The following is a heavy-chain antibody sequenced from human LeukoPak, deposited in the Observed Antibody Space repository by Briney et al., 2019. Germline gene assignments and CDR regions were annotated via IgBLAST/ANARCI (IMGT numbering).Heavy chain of an antibody. V-gene: IGHV3-30*02. D-gene: IGHD3-22*01. CDR2: IRYDGSNK. J-gene: IGHJ4*02. Sequence: GGSLRLSRAASGFTFSSYGMHWVRQAPGKGLEWVAFIRYDGSNKYYADSVKGRFTISRDNSKNTLYLQMNSLRAEDTAVYYCAKEARSITMIVVVPYFDYWGQGTLVTVSS. CDR3: AKEARSITMIVVVPYFDY. CDR1: GFTFSSYG.